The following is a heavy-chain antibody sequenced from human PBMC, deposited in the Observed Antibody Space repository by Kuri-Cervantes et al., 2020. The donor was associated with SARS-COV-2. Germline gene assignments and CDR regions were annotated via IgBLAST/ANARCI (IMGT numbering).Heavy chain of an antibody. CDR1: GYTLTELS. CDR2: FDPEDGET. J-gene: IGHJ2*01. CDR3: ARSSGYYRRWYFDL. D-gene: IGHD3-22*01. V-gene: IGHV1-24*01. Sequence: ASVKVSCKVSGYTLTELSMHWVRQAPGKGLEWMGGFDPEDGETIYAQKFQGRVTMTEDTSTDTAYMELSSLRSEYTAVYYFARSSGYYRRWYFDLWGRGTLVTVSS.